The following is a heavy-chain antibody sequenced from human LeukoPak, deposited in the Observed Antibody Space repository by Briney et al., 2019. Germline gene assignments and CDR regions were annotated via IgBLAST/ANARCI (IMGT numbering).Heavy chain of an antibody. CDR1: GFTFSSYV. Sequence: AGGSLRLSCAASGFTFSSYVMHWVRQAPGKGLEWVAVISYDGSNKYYADSVKGRFTISRDNSKSTLYLQMDSLRAEDTAVYYCARGERGLLSNPLFDYWGQGTLVTVSS. J-gene: IGHJ4*02. CDR3: ARGERGLLSNPLFDY. V-gene: IGHV3-30-3*01. CDR2: ISYDGSNK. D-gene: IGHD1-26*01.